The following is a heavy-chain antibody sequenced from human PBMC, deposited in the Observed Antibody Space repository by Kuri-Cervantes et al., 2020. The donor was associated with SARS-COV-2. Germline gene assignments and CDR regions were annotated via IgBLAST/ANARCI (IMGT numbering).Heavy chain of an antibody. Sequence: ASVKVSCKASGYTFTSYDINWVRQATGQGLEWMGWMNPNSGNTGYAQKFQGRVTMTRNTSISTAYMELSSLRSEDTAVYYCTTDPAWYCSGGSCNSPSSRVWSDPWGQGTLVTVSS. CDR2: MNPNSGNT. J-gene: IGHJ5*02. CDR3: TTDPAWYCSGGSCNSPSSRVWSDP. D-gene: IGHD2-15*01. CDR1: GYTFTSYD. V-gene: IGHV1-8*01.